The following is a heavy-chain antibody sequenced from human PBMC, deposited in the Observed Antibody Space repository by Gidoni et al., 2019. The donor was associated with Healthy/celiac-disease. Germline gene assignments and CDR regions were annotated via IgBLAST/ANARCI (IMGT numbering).Heavy chain of an antibody. CDR1: GGTFSSYA. CDR3: ARDPEDRKSGYYGY. J-gene: IGHJ4*02. V-gene: IGHV1-69*01. Sequence: QVQLVQSGAEVKKPGSSVTVDCKSSGGTFSSYAISWVRQAPGQGLEWVGGIIPIFGTANYAKKFQGRVTITADESTSTAYMELSSLRYEDTAVYYCARDPEDRKSGYYGYWGQGTLVTVSS. CDR2: IIPIFGTA. D-gene: IGHD3-3*01.